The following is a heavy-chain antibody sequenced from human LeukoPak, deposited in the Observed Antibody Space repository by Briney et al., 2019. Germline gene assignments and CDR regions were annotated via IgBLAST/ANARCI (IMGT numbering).Heavy chain of an antibody. V-gene: IGHV3-23*01. CDR1: GFTFSSYA. CDR2: ISGSGGST. Sequence: GGSLRLSCAASGFTFSSYAMSWVRQAPRKGLEWVSAISGSGGSTYYADSVKGRFTISRDNSKNTLYLQMNSLRAEDTAVYYCAKDRSGYSSGWYFDYWGQGTLVTVSS. D-gene: IGHD6-19*01. CDR3: AKDRSGYSSGWYFDY. J-gene: IGHJ4*02.